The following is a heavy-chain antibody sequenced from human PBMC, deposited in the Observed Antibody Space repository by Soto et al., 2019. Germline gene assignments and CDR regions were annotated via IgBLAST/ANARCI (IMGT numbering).Heavy chain of an antibody. Sequence: DVQLLESGGQLVQPGGSLRLSCSASGFALSSYAMSWVRQAPGKGLQWVSSISAGGDMTYNSDSVKGRFTISRDNSNNALFLQMHNLRIADTALYYCARGDLGGSGAPASYYYSGWDVCGQGATVTVS. CDR2: ISAGGDMT. D-gene: IGHD3-10*01. CDR1: GFALSSYA. CDR3: ARGDLGGSGAPASYYYSGWDV. V-gene: IGHV3-23*01. J-gene: IGHJ6*02.